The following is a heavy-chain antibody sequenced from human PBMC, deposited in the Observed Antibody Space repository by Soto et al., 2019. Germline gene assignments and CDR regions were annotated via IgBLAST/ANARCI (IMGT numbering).Heavy chain of an antibody. V-gene: IGHV4-34*01. D-gene: IGHD3-10*01. Sequence: LCVPYTVVEGTIIDFDCRRIRQHTGKGLEWIGEINHSGSTNYNPSLKSRVTISVDTSKNQFSLKLSSVTAADTAVYYCARGPYGSGSYYYYYYYYMDVWGKGTTVTVSS. CDR1: EGTIIDFD. CDR3: ARGPYGSGSYYYYYYYYMDV. J-gene: IGHJ6*03. CDR2: INHSGST.